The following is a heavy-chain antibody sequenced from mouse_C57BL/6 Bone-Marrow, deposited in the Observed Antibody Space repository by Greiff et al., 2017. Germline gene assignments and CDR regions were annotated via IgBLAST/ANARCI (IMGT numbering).Heavy chain of an antibody. CDR2: IYPGDGDT. CDR3: AAGGYYGGSYVGFAY. CDR1: GYAFSSYW. V-gene: IGHV1-80*01. Sequence: VKLMESGAELVKPGASVKISCKASGYAFSSYWMNWVKQRPGKGLEWIGQIYPGDGDTNYNGKFKGKATLTADKSSSTAYMQLNSLTSEDSAVYLCAAGGYYGGSYVGFAYWGQGTLVTVSA. D-gene: IGHD1-1*01. J-gene: IGHJ3*01.